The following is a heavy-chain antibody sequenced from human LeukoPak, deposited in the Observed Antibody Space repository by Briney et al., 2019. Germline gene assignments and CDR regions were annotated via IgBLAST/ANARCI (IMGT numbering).Heavy chain of an antibody. Sequence: GGSLRLSCAASGFTFSSYAMSWVSQAPGKGLEWVSAISGSGGSTYYADSVKGRFTISRDNSKNTLFLQMHSLRAEDTAVYYCAKGGYCSSSSCYGVDAFDIWGQGTMVTVSS. CDR2: ISGSGGST. D-gene: IGHD2-2*01. CDR1: GFTFSSYA. V-gene: IGHV3-23*01. CDR3: AKGGYCSSSSCYGVDAFDI. J-gene: IGHJ3*02.